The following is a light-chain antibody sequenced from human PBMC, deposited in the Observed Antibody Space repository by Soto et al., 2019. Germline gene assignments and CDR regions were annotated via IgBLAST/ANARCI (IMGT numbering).Light chain of an antibody. CDR1: QSISSW. CDR3: QQYNSYSTWT. Sequence: DIQMTQSPSTLSASLGDRVTITCRASQSISSWLAWYQQKPGKAPKLLIYDASSLESGVPSRFSGSGSGTEFTLTISSLQPDDFATYYYQQYNSYSTWTFGQGTKVDIK. CDR2: DAS. J-gene: IGKJ1*01. V-gene: IGKV1-5*01.